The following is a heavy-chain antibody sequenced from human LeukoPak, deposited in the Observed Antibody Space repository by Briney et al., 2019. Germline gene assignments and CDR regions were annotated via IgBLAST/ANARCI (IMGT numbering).Heavy chain of an antibody. Sequence: PGGSLRLSCAASGFTFSNYAMNWVRQAPGRGLEWVSAISGSGGSTYYADSVKGRFTISRDNSKNTLYLQMNSLRAEDTAVYYCAKDLAGSGSHSFDYWCQGTLVTVS. J-gene: IGHJ4*02. CDR2: ISGSGGST. V-gene: IGHV3-23*01. D-gene: IGHD1-26*01. CDR3: AKDLAGSGSHSFDY. CDR1: GFTFSNYA.